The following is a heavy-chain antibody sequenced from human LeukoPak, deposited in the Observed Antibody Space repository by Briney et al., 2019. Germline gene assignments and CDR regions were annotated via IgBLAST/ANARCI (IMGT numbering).Heavy chain of an antibody. CDR2: INSGGST. CDR1: GFTVSSKY. V-gene: IGHV3-66*01. Sequence: GGSLRLSCAASGFTVSSKYTSWVRQAPGKGLEWVSAINSGGSTNYADSVKGRFTISRDNSKNTVYLQMNSLRGEDTAVYYCVYESSGYSGYWGQGILVTVPS. D-gene: IGHD3-22*01. CDR3: VYESSGYSGY. J-gene: IGHJ4*02.